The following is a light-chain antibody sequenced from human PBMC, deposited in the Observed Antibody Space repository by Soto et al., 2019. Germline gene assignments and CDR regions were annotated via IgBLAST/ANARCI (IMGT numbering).Light chain of an antibody. J-gene: IGLJ2*01. Sequence: QSALTQPASVSGSPGQSITISCTGTSSDIGAYDYVSWYQQHPGKVPKLVVYDVTNRPSGVSNRFSGSKSDNTASLSISGLRAEDEADYYCSSYTSASTVIFGGGTKLTVL. CDR1: SSDIGAYDY. CDR3: SSYTSASTVI. V-gene: IGLV2-14*03. CDR2: DVT.